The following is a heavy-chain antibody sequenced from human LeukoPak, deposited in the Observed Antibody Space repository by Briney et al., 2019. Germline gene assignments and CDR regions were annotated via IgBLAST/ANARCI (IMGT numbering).Heavy chain of an antibody. CDR1: GFTFSSYW. Sequence: SGGSLRLSCAASGFTFSSYWMSWVRQAPGKGLEWVANIKQDGSEKYYVDPVKGRFTISRDNAKNSLYLQMNSLRAEDTAVYYCARDSYDFWSGYCDYYYYYYMDVWGKGTTVTVSS. D-gene: IGHD3-3*01. V-gene: IGHV3-7*01. CDR3: ARDSYDFWSGYCDYYYYYYMDV. J-gene: IGHJ6*03. CDR2: IKQDGSEK.